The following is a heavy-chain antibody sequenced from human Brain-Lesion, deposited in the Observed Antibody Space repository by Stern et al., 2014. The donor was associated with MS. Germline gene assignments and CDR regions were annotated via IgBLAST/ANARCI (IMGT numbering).Heavy chain of an antibody. D-gene: IGHD3-22*01. Sequence: QVQLQESGPGLVKPSQTLSLTCNVSGDSISSGDNYWSWIRQSPGKGLEWIGYLYYVGSSFYNPSLKRRVTISVDTSQNQFSLSLSSVTAADTAVYYCARGESSRFYYYFDYWGQGNLVTVSS. J-gene: IGHJ4*02. CDR3: ARGESSRFYYYFDY. V-gene: IGHV4-30-4*01. CDR1: GDSISSGDNY. CDR2: LYYVGSS.